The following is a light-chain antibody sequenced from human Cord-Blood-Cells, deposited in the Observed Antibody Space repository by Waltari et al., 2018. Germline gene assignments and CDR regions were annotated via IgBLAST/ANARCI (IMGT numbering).Light chain of an antibody. CDR3: CSYAGSSTYV. CDR2: EGR. V-gene: IGLV2-23*01. J-gene: IGLJ1*01. CDR1: SSDFGRYNL. Sequence: QSALTQPASVSGSPGPSITISCTGHSSDFGRYNLVPWYQQHPGKAPNLMIYEGRKRPSGVSNRFSGSKSGNTDSLTISGLQAEDEADYYCCSYAGSSTYVFGTGTKVTVL.